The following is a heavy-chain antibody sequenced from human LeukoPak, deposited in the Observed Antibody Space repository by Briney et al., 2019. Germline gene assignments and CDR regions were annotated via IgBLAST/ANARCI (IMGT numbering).Heavy chain of an antibody. CDR3: ARVPIAARPWGARSAFDY. D-gene: IGHD6-6*01. Sequence: PGRSLRLSCAASGFTFSSYAMHWVRQAPGKGLEWVAVISYDGSNKYYADSVKGRFTISRDNAKNTLYLQMNSLRAEDTAVYYCARVPIAARPWGARSAFDYWGQGTLVTVSS. J-gene: IGHJ4*02. CDR1: GFTFSSYA. V-gene: IGHV3-30-3*01. CDR2: ISYDGSNK.